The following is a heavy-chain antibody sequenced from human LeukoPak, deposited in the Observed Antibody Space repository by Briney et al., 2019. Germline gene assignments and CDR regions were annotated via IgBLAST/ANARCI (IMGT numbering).Heavy chain of an antibody. CDR1: GGSFSGYY. D-gene: IGHD3-10*01. V-gene: IGHV4-34*01. CDR2: INHSGST. J-gene: IGHJ4*02. CDR3: AKSITMFRGARGGY. Sequence: SETLSLTCAVYGGSFSGYYWSWIRQPPGKGLEWIGEINHSGSTNYNPSLKSRVTISVDTSKNQFSLKLSSVTAADTAVYYCAKSITMFRGARGGYGGRGTLVTVSS.